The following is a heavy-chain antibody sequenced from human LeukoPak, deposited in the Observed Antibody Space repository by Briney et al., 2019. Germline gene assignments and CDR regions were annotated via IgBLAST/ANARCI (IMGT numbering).Heavy chain of an antibody. D-gene: IGHD6-19*01. V-gene: IGHV3-11*01. CDR1: EFTVSDYY. J-gene: IGHJ4*02. CDR2: ISGSGNNI. CDR3: ARDGYSSGWYYFDY. Sequence: GGSPRLSCAASEFTVSDYYMSWIHQAPGKGLEWVSYISGSGNNIYYADSVKGRFTISRDNAKNSVYLQMNNLRAEDTAVYYCARDGYSSGWYYFDYWGQGTLVTASS.